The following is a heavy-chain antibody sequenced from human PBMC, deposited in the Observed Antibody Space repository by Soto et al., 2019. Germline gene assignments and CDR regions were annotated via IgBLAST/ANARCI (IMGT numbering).Heavy chain of an antibody. V-gene: IGHV4-31*03. CDR2: TYYSGST. CDR1: GGSISSGGYY. J-gene: IGHJ4*02. Sequence: QVQLQESGPGLVKPSQTLSLTCTVSGGSISSGGYYWSWIRPHPGKGLEWIGYTYYSGSTYYNPSLKSRVNISVDTSKNRFSLKLSSVPAADTAVYCCARRVYYDGSGYYCSSARPYLGQGTLVTVSA. CDR3: ARRVYYDGSGYYCSSARPY. D-gene: IGHD3-22*01.